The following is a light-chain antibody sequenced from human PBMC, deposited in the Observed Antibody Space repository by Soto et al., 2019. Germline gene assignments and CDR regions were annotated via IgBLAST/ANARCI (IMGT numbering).Light chain of an antibody. CDR3: QQFSSYPLT. V-gene: IGKV3-20*01. Sequence: ILLTLSPGSLSLSLGERATISCRASQAVRSNYLAWYQQKPGQAPRLLIYDASSRATGIPDRFSGGGSGTDFSLTISRLEPEDFAMYYCQQFSSYPLTFGGGTRVAIK. CDR2: DAS. CDR1: QAVRSNY. J-gene: IGKJ4*01.